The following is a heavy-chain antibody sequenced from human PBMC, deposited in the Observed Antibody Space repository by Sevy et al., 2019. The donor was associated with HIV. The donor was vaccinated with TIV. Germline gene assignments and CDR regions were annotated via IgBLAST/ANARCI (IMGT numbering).Heavy chain of an antibody. V-gene: IGHV4-39*01. CDR2: IYYSGST. J-gene: IGHJ5*02. CDR1: GGSISSSSYY. Sequence: SETLSLTCTVSGGSISSSSYYWGWIRQPPGKGLEWIGSIYYSGSTYYNPSLKSRVTISVDTSKNQFSLKLSSVTAADTAVYYCARHVKTSDYYDSSGYYSENNWFDPWGQGTLVTVSS. D-gene: IGHD3-22*01. CDR3: ARHVKTSDYYDSSGYYSENNWFDP.